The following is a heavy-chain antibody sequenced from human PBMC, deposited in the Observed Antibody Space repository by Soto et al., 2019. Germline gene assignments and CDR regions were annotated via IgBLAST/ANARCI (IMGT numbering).Heavy chain of an antibody. CDR2: IYWNDDK. J-gene: IGHJ3*02. CDR1: GFSLSTSGVG. D-gene: IGHD3-22*01. V-gene: IGHV2-5*01. Sequence: SGPTLVNPTHTLTLTCTFSGFSLSTSGVGVGWIRQPPGKALEWLALIYWNDDKRYSPSLKSRLTITKDTSKNQVVLTMTNMDPVDTDTYYCAHAAYYYDSFGAFDIWGKGTMVTVSS. CDR3: AHAAYYYDSFGAFDI.